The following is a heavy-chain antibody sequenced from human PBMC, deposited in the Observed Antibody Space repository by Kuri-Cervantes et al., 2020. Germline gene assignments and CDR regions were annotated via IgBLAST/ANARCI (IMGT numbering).Heavy chain of an antibody. CDR2: INHSRST. CDR3: ARRQASHITIFEVVIKTRYYFDY. J-gene: IGHJ4*02. CDR1: GGSFSGYH. D-gene: IGHD3-3*01. V-gene: IGHV4-34*01. Sequence: SQTLSLTCAVYGGSFSGYHWSWIRQPPGKGLEWIGEINHSRSTNYNPSLKSRVTMSVGTSKNQFSLKLSSVTAADTAVYYRARRQASHITIFEVVIKTRYYFDYWGQGTLVTVSS.